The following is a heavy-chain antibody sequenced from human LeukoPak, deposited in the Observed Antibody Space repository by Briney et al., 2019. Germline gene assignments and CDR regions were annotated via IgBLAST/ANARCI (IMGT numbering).Heavy chain of an antibody. CDR1: GGSINNYF. CDR2: IYSSGST. D-gene: IGHD3-10*01. CDR3: ARWRSGSLDY. Sequence: SETLSLTCTASGGSINNYFWSWIRQPAGKGLEWIGRIYSSGSTNYNPSLKSRVTISVGTSKNQFPLRLSSVTAADTAVSYCARWRSGSLDYWGQGTLVTVSS. V-gene: IGHV4-4*07. J-gene: IGHJ4*02.